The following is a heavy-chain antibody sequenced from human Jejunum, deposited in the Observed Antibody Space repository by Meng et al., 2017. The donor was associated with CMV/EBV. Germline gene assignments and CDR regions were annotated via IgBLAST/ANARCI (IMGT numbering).Heavy chain of an antibody. CDR3: ARLLLGSTWTFQS. CDR2: VHKNGNT. CDR1: GFTVVDNG. V-gene: IGHV3-53*01. J-gene: IGHJ4*02. Sequence: SGFTVVDNGLTWVRQAPGKGLEGVYLVHKNGNTNYADSVKGGFTISRDDSKNTLYLQMNSLRAEDTAMYYCARLLLGSTWTFQSWGQGTRVTVSS. D-gene: IGHD6-13*01.